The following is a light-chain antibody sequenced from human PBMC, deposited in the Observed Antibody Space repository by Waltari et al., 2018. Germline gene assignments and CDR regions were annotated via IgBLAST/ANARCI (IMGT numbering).Light chain of an antibody. Sequence: SYELTQAPSVSVSPGQTASITCSGEKLENKYVYWYQQKAGQSPVLVIHQDTKRPSGITGRVSGSNSGNTATLTISGTQAVDEADYYCQAWDSNTVICGGGTKLTVL. CDR1: KLENKY. J-gene: IGLJ2*01. CDR3: QAWDSNTVI. CDR2: QDT. V-gene: IGLV3-1*01.